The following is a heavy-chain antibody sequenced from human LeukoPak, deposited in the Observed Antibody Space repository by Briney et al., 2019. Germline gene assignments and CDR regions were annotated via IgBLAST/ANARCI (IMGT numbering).Heavy chain of an antibody. V-gene: IGHV3-21*01. J-gene: IGHJ4*02. CDR3: ARVGFGGSHFDY. D-gene: IGHD3-10*01. CDR1: GFTFSRYG. CDR2: ISSRSSYI. Sequence: PGGSLRLSCAASGFTFSRYGMKWVRQAPGKGPEWVSSISSRSSYIYYADSVMGRFTISRDDAKNSLYLQMNSLRADDTAVYYCARVGFGGSHFDYWGQGTLVTVSS.